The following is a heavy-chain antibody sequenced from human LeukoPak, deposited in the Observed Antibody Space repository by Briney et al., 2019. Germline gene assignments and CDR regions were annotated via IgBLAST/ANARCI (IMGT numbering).Heavy chain of an antibody. D-gene: IGHD7-27*01. CDR1: GGSISSSSYY. Sequence: SETVSLTCTVSGGSISSSSYYWSWIRQPAGKGLEWIGRIYTSGSTNYNPSLKSRVTMSVDTSKNQFSLKLSSVTAADTAVYYCASSLGNRYWYFDLWGRGTLVTVSS. CDR2: IYTSGST. CDR3: ASSLGNRYWYFDL. V-gene: IGHV4-61*02. J-gene: IGHJ2*01.